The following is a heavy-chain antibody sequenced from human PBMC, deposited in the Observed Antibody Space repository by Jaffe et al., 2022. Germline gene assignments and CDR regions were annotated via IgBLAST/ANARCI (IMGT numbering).Heavy chain of an antibody. CDR1: GGSISSGSYY. J-gene: IGHJ4*02. Sequence: QVQLQESGPGLVKPSQTLSLTCTVSGGSISSGSYYWSWIRQPAGKGLEWIGRIYTSGSTNYNPSLKSRVTISVDTSKNQFSLKLSSVTAADTAVYYCAREVGDYGDYPFDYWGQGTLVTVSS. V-gene: IGHV4-61*02. CDR2: IYTSGST. CDR3: AREVGDYGDYPFDY. D-gene: IGHD4-17*01.